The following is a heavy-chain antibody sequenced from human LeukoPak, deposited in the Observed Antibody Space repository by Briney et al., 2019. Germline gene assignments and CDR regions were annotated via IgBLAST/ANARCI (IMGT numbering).Heavy chain of an antibody. J-gene: IGHJ4*02. CDR3: ARTSPHYYDSSGYPTLLDY. CDR1: GGTLSSYA. D-gene: IGHD3-22*01. CDR2: IIPIFGTA. V-gene: IGHV1-69*13. Sequence: ASVKVSCKASGGTLSSYAISWVRQAPGQGLEWMGGIIPIFGTANYAQKFQGRVTITADESTSTAYMELSSLRSEDTAVYYCARTSPHYYDSSGYPTLLDYWGQGTLVTVSS.